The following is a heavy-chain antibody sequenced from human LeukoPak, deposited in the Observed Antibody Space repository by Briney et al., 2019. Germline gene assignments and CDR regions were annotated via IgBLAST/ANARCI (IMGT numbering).Heavy chain of an antibody. Sequence: PGGSLRLSCAASGFTFSSYSMNWVRQPPGKGLEWIGYIYYSGRTYYNPSLKSRITISVDTSKNQFSLKLSSVTAADTAVYYCARGFYSPHYWGQGTLVSVSS. CDR2: IYYSGRT. D-gene: IGHD4-11*01. CDR3: ARGFYSPHY. J-gene: IGHJ4*02. V-gene: IGHV4-59*01. CDR1: GFTFSSYS.